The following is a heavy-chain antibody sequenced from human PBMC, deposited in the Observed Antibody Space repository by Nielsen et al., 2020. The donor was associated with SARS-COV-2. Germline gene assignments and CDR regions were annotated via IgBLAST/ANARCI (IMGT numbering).Heavy chain of an antibody. D-gene: IGHD3-9*01. CDR2: IWYDGSNK. CDR1: GFTFSSYG. CDR3: ARGNDILTGYYRGIDY. Sequence: GESLKISCAASGFTFSSYGMHWVRQAPGKGLEWVAVIWYDGSNKYYADSVKGRFTISRDNSKNTLYLQMNSLRAEDTAVYYCARGNDILTGYYRGIDYWGQGTLVTVSS. V-gene: IGHV3-33*01. J-gene: IGHJ4*02.